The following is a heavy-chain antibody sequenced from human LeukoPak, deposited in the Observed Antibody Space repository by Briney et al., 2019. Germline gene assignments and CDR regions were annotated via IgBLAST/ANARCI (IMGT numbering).Heavy chain of an antibody. Sequence: ASVKVSCKASGYTFTSYGFTWVRQAPGQGLEWMGWISAYNGNTNYAQKLQGRVTMTTDTSTSTAYMELRSLRSDDTAVYFCARILLWFTNWFDPWGQGTLVTVSS. CDR2: ISAYNGNT. J-gene: IGHJ5*02. CDR3: ARILLWFTNWFDP. D-gene: IGHD3-10*01. CDR1: GYTFTSYG. V-gene: IGHV1-18*01.